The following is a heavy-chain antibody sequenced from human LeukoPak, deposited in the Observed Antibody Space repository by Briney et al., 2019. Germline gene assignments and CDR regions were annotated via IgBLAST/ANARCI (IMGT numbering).Heavy chain of an antibody. CDR1: GGTFSSYA. D-gene: IGHD2-2*02. J-gene: IGHJ6*03. CDR3: ATRADCSSTSCYMGDYYYYYMDV. CDR2: IIPIFGTA. V-gene: IGHV1-69*06. Sequence: SVKVSCKASGGTFSSYAISWVRQAPGQGLEWMGGIIPIFGTAIYAQKFQGRVTMTEDTSTDTAYMELSSLRSEDTAVYYCATRADCSSTSCYMGDYYYYYMDVWGKGTTVTVSS.